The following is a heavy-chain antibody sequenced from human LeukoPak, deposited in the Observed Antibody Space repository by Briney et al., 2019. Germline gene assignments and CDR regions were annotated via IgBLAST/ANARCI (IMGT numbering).Heavy chain of an antibody. CDR2: INSDGSST. V-gene: IGHV3-74*01. CDR3: VTTAFDL. J-gene: IGHJ2*01. Sequence: GGSLRPSCAASGFTFDDYGMSWVRQAPGKGLVWVSRINSDGSSTIYADSVKGRFTISRDNAKNTLYLQMNSLRAEDTAVYYCVTTAFDLWDRGTLVTVSS. CDR1: GFTFDDYG. D-gene: IGHD4-17*01.